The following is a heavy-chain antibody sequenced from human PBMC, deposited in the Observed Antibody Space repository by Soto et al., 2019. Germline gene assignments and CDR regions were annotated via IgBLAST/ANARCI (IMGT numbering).Heavy chain of an antibody. J-gene: IGHJ4*02. CDR1: GDSITSTSYY. CDR3: ARRLFSSTWSRYFDY. V-gene: IGHV4-39*01. Sequence: SETLSLTCTVSGDSITSTSYYWGWIRKPSGKGLEWIGCIHYSGSTYYNPSLRSRVTSSVDTSKNQFSLKVSSVTAADTAVYYCARRLFSSTWSRYFDYWGEVTLVTVSS. CDR2: IHYSGST. D-gene: IGHD6-13*01.